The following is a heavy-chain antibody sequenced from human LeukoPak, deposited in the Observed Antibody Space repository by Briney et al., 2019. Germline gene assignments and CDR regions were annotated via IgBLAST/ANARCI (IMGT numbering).Heavy chain of an antibody. CDR2: ILSDGTSE. D-gene: IGHD1-26*01. CDR3: ARESSVGAHKAFDY. V-gene: IGHV3-33*01. Sequence: PGGSLRLSCAASGFTFSSYGMHWVRQAPGKGLEWVAVILSDGTSEYYADSVKGRFTISRDNSKSTLYLQMNSLRAGDTAVYYCARESSVGAHKAFDYWGQGTLVTVSS. J-gene: IGHJ4*02. CDR1: GFTFSSYG.